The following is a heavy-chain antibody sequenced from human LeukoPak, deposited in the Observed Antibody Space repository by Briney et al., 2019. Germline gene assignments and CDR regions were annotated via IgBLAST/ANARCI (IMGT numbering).Heavy chain of an antibody. CDR3: ARDLYYYDSSGYYFPALGY. D-gene: IGHD3-22*01. CDR2: ISYDGSNK. CDR1: GFTFSSYA. J-gene: IGHJ4*02. Sequence: PGRSLRLSCAASGFTFSSYAMHWVRQAPGKGLEWVAVISYDGSNKYYADSVKGRFTISRDNSKNTLYLQMNSLRAEDTAVYYCARDLYYYDSSGYYFPALGYWGQGTLVTVSS. V-gene: IGHV3-30-3*01.